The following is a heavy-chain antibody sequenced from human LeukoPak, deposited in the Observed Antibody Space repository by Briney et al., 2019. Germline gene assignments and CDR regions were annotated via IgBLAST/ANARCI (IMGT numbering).Heavy chain of an antibody. V-gene: IGHV3-7*03. CDR2: INHNGSVN. CDR3: ARGGGLDV. J-gene: IGHJ6*02. CDR1: GFIFTNYF. D-gene: IGHD3-16*01. Sequence: GGSLRLSCAASGFIFTNYFMSWVRQAPGKGLEWVASINHNGSVNYYVDSVKGRFTISRDNAKNSLYLQMSNLRAEDTAVYFCARGGGLDVWGQGATVTVSS.